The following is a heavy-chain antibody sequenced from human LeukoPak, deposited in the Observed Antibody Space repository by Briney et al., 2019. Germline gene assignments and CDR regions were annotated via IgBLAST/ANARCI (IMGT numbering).Heavy chain of an antibody. J-gene: IGHJ2*01. D-gene: IGHD6-6*01. V-gene: IGHV1-69*04. CDR3: ARDRPLSVAGGYFDL. CDR2: IIPILGIA. Sequence: GASVKVSCKASGGTFSSYAISWVRQAPGQGLEWMGRIIPILGIANYAQKFQGRVTITADKSTSTAYMELSSLRSEDTAVYYCARDRPLSVAGGYFDLWGRGTLVTVSS. CDR1: GGTFSSYA.